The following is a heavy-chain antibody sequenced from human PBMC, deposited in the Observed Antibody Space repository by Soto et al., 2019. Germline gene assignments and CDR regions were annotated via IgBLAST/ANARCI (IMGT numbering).Heavy chain of an antibody. J-gene: IGHJ5*02. CDR2: ISISGRTM. Sequence: GGSLRLSCVASGFTFSNYDFTWVRQAPGKGLEWVTYISISGRTMYYADSVKGRFTISRDNAKNSLFLQMNSLRAEDTAVYYCAREFPNTVTTNSAWGQGTRVTVSS. V-gene: IGHV3-48*03. D-gene: IGHD4-17*01. CDR1: GFTFSNYD. CDR3: AREFPNTVTTNSA.